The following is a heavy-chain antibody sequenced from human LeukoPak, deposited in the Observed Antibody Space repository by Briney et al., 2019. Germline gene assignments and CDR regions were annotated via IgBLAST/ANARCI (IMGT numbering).Heavy chain of an antibody. CDR3: ARDHLTMVRGVITPYGMDV. CDR1: GGSISSYY. D-gene: IGHD3-10*01. CDR2: IYYSGST. J-gene: IGHJ6*02. Sequence: SETLSLTCTVSGGSISSYYWSWIRQPPGKGLEWIGYIYYSGSTNYNPSLKSRVTISVDTSKNQFSLKLSSVTAADTAVYYCARDHLTMVRGVITPYGMDVWGQGTTVTVPS. V-gene: IGHV4-59*01.